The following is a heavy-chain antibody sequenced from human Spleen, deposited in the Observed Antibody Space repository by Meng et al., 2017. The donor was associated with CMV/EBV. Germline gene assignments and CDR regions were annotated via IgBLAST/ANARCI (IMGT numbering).Heavy chain of an antibody. CDR3: AKDGLGYCSGGSCRGGFDI. V-gene: IGHV3-30*02. CDR1: GFTFSSYG. D-gene: IGHD2-15*01. Sequence: GESLKISCAASGFTFSSYGMHWVRQAPGKGLEWVAFIRYDGSNKYYADSVKGRFTISRDNSKNTLYLQMNSLRAEDTAVYYCAKDGLGYCSGGSCRGGFDIWGQGTMVTVSS. CDR2: IRYDGSNK. J-gene: IGHJ3*02.